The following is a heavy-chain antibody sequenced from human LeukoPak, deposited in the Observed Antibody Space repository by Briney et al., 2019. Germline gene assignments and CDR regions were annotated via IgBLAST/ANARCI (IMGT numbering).Heavy chain of an antibody. D-gene: IGHD4-23*01. CDR3: ARGGMTTVVTLGFDP. Sequence: GGSLRLSCAASGFTFSSYEMNRVRQAPGKGLEWVSYISSSGSTIYYADSVKGRFTISRDNAKNSLYLQMNSLRAEDTAVYYCARGGMTTVVTLGFDPWGQGTLVTVSS. CDR1: GFTFSSYE. V-gene: IGHV3-48*03. CDR2: ISSSGSTI. J-gene: IGHJ5*02.